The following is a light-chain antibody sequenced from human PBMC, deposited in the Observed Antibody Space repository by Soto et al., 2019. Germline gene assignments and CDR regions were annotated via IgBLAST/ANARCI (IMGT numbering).Light chain of an antibody. CDR2: SNN. V-gene: IGLV1-44*01. J-gene: IGLJ2*01. CDR3: AAWDDSLNGVV. Sequence: QSALTQPPSASGTPGQRVIISCSGSSSNIGSNTVNWYQQLPGTAPKLLIYSNNQRPSGVPDRFSGSKSGTSASLAISGLQSEDEADYYCAAWDDSLNGVVFGGGTKVTVL. CDR1: SSNIGSNT.